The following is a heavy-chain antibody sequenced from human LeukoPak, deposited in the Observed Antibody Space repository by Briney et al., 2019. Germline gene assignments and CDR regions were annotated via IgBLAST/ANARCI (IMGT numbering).Heavy chain of an antibody. J-gene: IGHJ4*02. Sequence: SETLSLTCTVSGGSISSYYWSWIRQPSGKGLEWIGEIDHSGSTNYNPSLKSRVTISVDTSKNQFSLKLTSVAAADTAVYYCATYYDSGGYKWNYWGQGTLVTVSS. V-gene: IGHV4-34*01. CDR3: ATYYDSGGYKWNY. CDR1: GGSISSYY. D-gene: IGHD3-22*01. CDR2: IDHSGST.